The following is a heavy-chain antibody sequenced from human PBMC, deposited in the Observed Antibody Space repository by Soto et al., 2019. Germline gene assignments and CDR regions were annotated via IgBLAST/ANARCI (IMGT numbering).Heavy chain of an antibody. CDR1: GGSISSYY. CDR2: IYYSGST. J-gene: IGHJ4*02. V-gene: IGHV4-59*08. Sequence: PSETLSLTCTVSGGSISSYYWSWIRQPPGKGLEWIGYIYYSGSTNYHPSLKSRVTISVDTSKNQFSLKLSSVTAADTAVYYCARRYGDCFDYWGQGTLVTVSS. D-gene: IGHD4-17*01. CDR3: ARRYGDCFDY.